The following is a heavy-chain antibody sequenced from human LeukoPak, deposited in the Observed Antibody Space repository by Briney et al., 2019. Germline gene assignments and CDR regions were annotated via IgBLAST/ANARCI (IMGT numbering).Heavy chain of an antibody. Sequence: GGSQRLSCAASGFTFNSYAMSWVRQAPGKGLEWVSAISGSGGSTYYADSVKGRFTISRDISKNTLYLQMNSLRAEDTAVYFCAKSRGIQAFDYWGQGTLVSVSS. CDR1: GFTFNSYA. CDR2: ISGSGGST. D-gene: IGHD5-18*01. J-gene: IGHJ4*02. CDR3: AKSRGIQAFDY. V-gene: IGHV3-23*01.